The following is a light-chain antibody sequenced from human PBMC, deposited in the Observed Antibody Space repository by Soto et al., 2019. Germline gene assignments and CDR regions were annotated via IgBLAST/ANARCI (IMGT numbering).Light chain of an antibody. Sequence: EIVMTQSPATLSVSPGERATLSCRASQSVSSNLAWYQQKPGQAPRLLIYGASTRATGIPARFSGSGSGTEFTLTICSLQSEDFAVYYCQQYNNWPPWTFGQGT. CDR3: QQYNNWPPWT. CDR1: QSVSSN. V-gene: IGKV3-15*01. CDR2: GAS. J-gene: IGKJ1*01.